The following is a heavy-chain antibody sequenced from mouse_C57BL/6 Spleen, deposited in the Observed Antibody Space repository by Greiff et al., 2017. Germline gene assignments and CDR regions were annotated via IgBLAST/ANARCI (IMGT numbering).Heavy chain of an antibody. V-gene: IGHV1-64*01. Sequence: QVQLQQPGAELVKPGASVKLSCKASGYTFTSYWMPWVKQRPGQGLEWIGMIHPNSGSTNYNEKFKSKATLTVDKSSSTAYMQLSSLASADSAVYACASADGYYAVDDWGQGTSVTVSS. CDR2: IHPNSGST. J-gene: IGHJ4*01. CDR1: GYTFTSYW. CDR3: ASADGYYAVDD.